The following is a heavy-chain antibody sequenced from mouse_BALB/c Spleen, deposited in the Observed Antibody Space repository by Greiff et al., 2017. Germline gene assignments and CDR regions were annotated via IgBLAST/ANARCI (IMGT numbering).Heavy chain of an antibody. CDR1: GFTFSSYG. CDR3: ARDHYYGSSLDY. V-gene: IGHV5-6-3*01. D-gene: IGHD1-1*01. J-gene: IGHJ2*01. Sequence: EVQLVESGGGLVQPGGSLKLSCAASGFTFSSYGMSWVRQTPDKRLELVATINSNGGSTYYPDSVKGRFTISRDNAKNTLYLQMSSLKSEDTAMYYCARDHYYGSSLDYWGQGTTLTVSS. CDR2: INSNGGST.